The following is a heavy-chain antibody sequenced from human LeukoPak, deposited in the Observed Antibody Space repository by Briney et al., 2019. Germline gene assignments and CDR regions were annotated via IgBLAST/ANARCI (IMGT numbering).Heavy chain of an antibody. D-gene: IGHD3-10*01. CDR2: INHSGST. CDR3: ARLRAGRGRYYYGSGSYYNHNWFDP. CDR1: GGSFSVYY. V-gene: IGHV4-34*01. Sequence: KTSETLSLTCAVYGGSFSVYYWSWIRQPPGKGLEWIGEINHSGSTNYNPSLKGRVTISVDTSKNQFSLKLSSVTAADTAVYYCARLRAGRGRYYYGSGSYYNHNWFDPWGQGTLVTVSS. J-gene: IGHJ5*02.